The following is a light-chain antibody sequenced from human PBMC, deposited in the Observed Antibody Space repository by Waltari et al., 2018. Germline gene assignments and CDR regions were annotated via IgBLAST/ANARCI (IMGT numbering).Light chain of an antibody. Sequence: QPVLTQSPSASASLGSSVEFICTLSSGHSTYAVAWHQQQQGQAPRFLMRLDSDGSHKKGDVIPHRFSGSSSGAERYRTMSKLQFEDEADYYCQTWDAGIHGFGSGTKLTVL. CDR3: QTWDAGIHG. V-gene: IGLV4-69*01. CDR2: LDSDGSH. J-gene: IGLJ6*01. CDR1: SGHSTYA.